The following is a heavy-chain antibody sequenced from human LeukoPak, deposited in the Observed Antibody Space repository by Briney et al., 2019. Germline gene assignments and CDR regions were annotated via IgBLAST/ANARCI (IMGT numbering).Heavy chain of an antibody. V-gene: IGHV1-8*01. Sequence: GASVKVSCKASGYIFTSYDINWVRQAGGQGLEWMGWMNPNRGNTGYAQKFQGRVTMTRNTSISTAYMELSSLRSEDTAVYYCARALVKFGVVVPYYYGMDVWGQGTTVTVSS. D-gene: IGHD3-3*01. CDR3: ARALVKFGVVVPYYYGMDV. CDR2: MNPNRGNT. J-gene: IGHJ6*02. CDR1: GYIFTSYD.